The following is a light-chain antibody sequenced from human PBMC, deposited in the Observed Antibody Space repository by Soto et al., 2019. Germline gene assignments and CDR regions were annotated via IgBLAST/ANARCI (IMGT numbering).Light chain of an antibody. CDR1: SSNIGDNY. CDR3: GTWDDSLSGRV. CDR2: DNT. V-gene: IGLV1-51*01. Sequence: QSVLTQPPSVSAAPGQKVTISCSGSSSNIGDNYVSWYQQLPGTAPKLLIYDNTKRPSGIPDRFSGSKSGTSATLGITGLRTGDEADYYCGTWDDSLSGRVFGGGTKLTVL. J-gene: IGLJ3*02.